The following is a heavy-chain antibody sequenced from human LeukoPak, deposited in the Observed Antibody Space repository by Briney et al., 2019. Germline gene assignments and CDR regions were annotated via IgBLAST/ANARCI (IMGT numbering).Heavy chain of an antibody. CDR3: ARVPRPIVVVPTAIARFDP. V-gene: IGHV1-2*02. CDR2: INPNSGAT. J-gene: IGHJ5*02. CDR1: GYTLTDYY. Sequence: ASVKVSCAASGYTLTDYYMHWVRQAPGQGLEWMGWINPNSGATNYAQKFQGRVTMTRDTSISTAYMELSRLRSGDTAVYFCARVPRPIVVVPTAIARFDPWGQGTLVTVSS. D-gene: IGHD2-2*01.